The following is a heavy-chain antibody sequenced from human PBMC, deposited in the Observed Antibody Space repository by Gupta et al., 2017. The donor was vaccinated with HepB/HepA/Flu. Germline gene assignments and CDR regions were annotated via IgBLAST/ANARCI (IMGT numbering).Heavy chain of an antibody. CDR1: GYTFICYY. J-gene: IGHJ4*02. D-gene: IGHD3-22*01. V-gene: IGHV1-2*04. Sequence: QVQLVQSGAAVKKPGASVKVSCKASGYTFICYYVHWVRHVPGQGLEWMGWINPDSGGTNYAQKLQGWITMTRDTSISTAYMELSRLRSDDTAVYYCARGYYQDSSGYFYWGQGTLVTVSS. CDR2: INPDSGGT. CDR3: ARGYYQDSSGYFY.